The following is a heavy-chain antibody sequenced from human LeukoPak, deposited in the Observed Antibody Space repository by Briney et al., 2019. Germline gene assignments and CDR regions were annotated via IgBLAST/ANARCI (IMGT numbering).Heavy chain of an antibody. Sequence: SETLSLTCAVYGGSFSGYYWSWIRQPPGKGLEWIGEINHSGSTNYNPSLKSRVTISVDTSKNQFSLKLSSVTAADTAVYYCARPARGYGSGSYEYYFDYWGQGTLVTVSS. CDR1: GGSFSGYY. CDR3: ARPARGYGSGSYEYYFDY. V-gene: IGHV4-34*01. CDR2: INHSGST. J-gene: IGHJ4*02. D-gene: IGHD3-10*01.